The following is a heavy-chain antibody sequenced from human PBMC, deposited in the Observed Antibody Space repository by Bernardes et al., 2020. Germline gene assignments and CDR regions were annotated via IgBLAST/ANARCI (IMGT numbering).Heavy chain of an antibody. CDR2: ISYDGSNK. Sequence: GGSLRLSCAASGFTFSSYAMHWVRQAPGKGLEWVAVISYDGSNKYYADSVKGRFTISRDNAKNSLSLQMTSLRAEDTAVYYCARDQRGFGEYGYWGQGTPVTVSS. CDR1: GFTFSSYA. CDR3: ARDQRGFGEYGY. V-gene: IGHV3-30*04. J-gene: IGHJ4*02. D-gene: IGHD3-10*01.